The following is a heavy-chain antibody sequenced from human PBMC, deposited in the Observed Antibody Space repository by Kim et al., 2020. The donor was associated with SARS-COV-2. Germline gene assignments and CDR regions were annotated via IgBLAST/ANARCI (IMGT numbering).Heavy chain of an antibody. Sequence: SETLSLTCAVSGDSINSGGYFWSWVRQRPGKGLEWIGYIHYSGHTYYNAPLKSRVTMSIDTSRNQFSLTLNSMTAADTAVYYCTREIAAAGLNWFDPWGHGAQVTVSS. D-gene: IGHD6-13*01. CDR1: GDSINSGGYF. J-gene: IGHJ5*02. CDR3: TREIAAAGLNWFDP. CDR2: IHYSGHT. V-gene: IGHV4-31*11.